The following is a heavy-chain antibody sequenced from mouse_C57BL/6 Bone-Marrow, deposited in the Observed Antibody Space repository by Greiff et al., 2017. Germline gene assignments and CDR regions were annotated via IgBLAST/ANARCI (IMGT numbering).Heavy chain of an antibody. V-gene: IGHV1-82*01. Sequence: QVQLQQSGPELVKPGASVKISCKASGYAFSSSWMNWVKQRPGKGLEWIGRIYPGDGDTNYNGKFKGKATLTADKSSSTAYMQLSSLTSEDSAVYFCASERRSDWDFDVWHRDHGHRLL. CDR1: GYAFSSSW. CDR2: IYPGDGDT. CDR3: ASERRSDWDFDV. J-gene: IGHJ1*03.